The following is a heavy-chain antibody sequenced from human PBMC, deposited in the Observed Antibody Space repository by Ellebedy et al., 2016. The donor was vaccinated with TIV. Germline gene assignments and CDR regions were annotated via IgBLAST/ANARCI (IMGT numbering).Heavy chain of an antibody. D-gene: IGHD3-16*01. CDR2: LWYDGSNK. CDR1: GFTFNTYG. CDR3: ARDGVLRLQAYYYYMDV. Sequence: GESLKISXAASGFTFNTYGMHWVRQTPGKGLEWLAVLWYDGSNKYYAESVKGRFTVSRDNSKNTLYLQMSGLRPEDTAVYYCARDGVLRLQAYYYYMDVWGKGTTVTVSS. J-gene: IGHJ6*03. V-gene: IGHV3-33*01.